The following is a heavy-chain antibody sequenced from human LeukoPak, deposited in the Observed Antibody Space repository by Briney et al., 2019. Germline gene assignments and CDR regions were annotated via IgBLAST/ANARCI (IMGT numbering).Heavy chain of an antibody. CDR1: GYTFTSYY. CDR3: ARTSWIQLCCRPYYYYYMDV. CDR2: INPSGGST. V-gene: IGHV1-46*01. J-gene: IGHJ6*03. D-gene: IGHD5-18*01. Sequence: GASVKVSCKAFGYTFTSYYMHWVRQAPGQGLEWMGIINPSGGSTSYAQKFQGRVTMTRDTSTSTVYMELSSLRSEDTAVYYCARTSWIQLCCRPYYYYYMDVWGKGTTVTVSS.